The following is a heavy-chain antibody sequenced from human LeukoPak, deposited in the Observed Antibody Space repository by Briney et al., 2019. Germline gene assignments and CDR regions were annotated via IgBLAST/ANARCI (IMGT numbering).Heavy chain of an antibody. CDR3: ARDPTYYDFWSGYAYFDY. D-gene: IGHD3-3*01. CDR1: GGTFSSYA. V-gene: IGHV1-69*01. J-gene: IGHJ4*02. Sequence: GASVKVSCKASGGTFSSYAISWVRQPPGQGLEWMGGIIPLFGTANYAQKFKGRVTISADESTSTAYMELSSLRSEDTAVYYCARDPTYYDFWSGYAYFDYWGQGTLVTVSP. CDR2: IIPLFGTA.